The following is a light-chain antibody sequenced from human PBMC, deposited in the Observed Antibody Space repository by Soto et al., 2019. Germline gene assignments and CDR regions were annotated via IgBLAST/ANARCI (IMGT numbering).Light chain of an antibody. Sequence: DIQMTQSPSSLSASVGDRVTITCRASQSISSYLNWYQQKPGKAPKLLIYAASSLQSGVPSRFSGSGSGTDYTHTISSLQPEDFATYYCQQSYSSLLTFGPGTKVDIK. J-gene: IGKJ3*01. V-gene: IGKV1-39*01. CDR3: QQSYSSLLT. CDR1: QSISSY. CDR2: AAS.